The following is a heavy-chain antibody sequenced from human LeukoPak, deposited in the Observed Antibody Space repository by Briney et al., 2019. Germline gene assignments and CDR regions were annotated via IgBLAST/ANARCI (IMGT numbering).Heavy chain of an antibody. D-gene: IGHD6-19*01. CDR3: AREEYSSGWYTGSWFDP. J-gene: IGHJ5*02. Sequence: PSETLSLTCAVYGGSFSSYYWSWIRQPPGKGLEWIGEINHSGSTNYNPSLKSRVTISVDTSKNQFSLKLSSVTAADTAVYYCAREEYSSGWYTGSWFDPWGQGTLVTVSS. CDR1: GGSFSSYY. CDR2: INHSGST. V-gene: IGHV4-34*01.